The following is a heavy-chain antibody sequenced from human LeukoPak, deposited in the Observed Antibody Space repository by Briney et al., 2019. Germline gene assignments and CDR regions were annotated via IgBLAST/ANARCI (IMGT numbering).Heavy chain of an antibody. CDR2: IYHSGST. CDR1: GGSISSGGYS. Sequence: SETLSLTCAVSGGSISSGGYSWSWIRQPPGKGLEWIGYIYHSGSTYYNPSLKSRVTISVDRSKNQFSLKLSSVTAADTAVYYCASGYPADYFDYWGQGTLVTVSS. D-gene: IGHD5-18*01. V-gene: IGHV4-30-2*01. J-gene: IGHJ4*02. CDR3: ASGYPADYFDY.